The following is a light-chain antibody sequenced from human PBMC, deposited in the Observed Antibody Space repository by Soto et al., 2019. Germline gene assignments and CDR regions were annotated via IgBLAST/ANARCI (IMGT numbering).Light chain of an antibody. CDR1: SSDVGGYNY. J-gene: IGLJ2*01. CDR2: DVS. Sequence: QSALTQPASVSGSPGQSITISCTGTSSDVGGYNYVSWYQQHPGKAPKLMIYDVSNRPSGVSNRFSGSKSGNTASLTISRLQAEDEADYYCSSSTSSSTVVVFGGGTKLIVL. V-gene: IGLV2-14*01. CDR3: SSSTSSSTVVV.